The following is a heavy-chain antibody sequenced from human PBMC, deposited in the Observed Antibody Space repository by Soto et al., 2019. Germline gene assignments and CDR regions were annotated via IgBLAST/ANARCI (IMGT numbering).Heavy chain of an antibody. CDR1: GFTFDDYA. Sequence: DVQLVESGGGLVQPGRSLRLSCAASGFTFDDYAMHWVRQAPGKGLEWVSGIRWNSGSIGYADSVKGRFSISRGNGRNSLYQQMNSLRAEDTALYSCAKDMGPITMVRGVITGDFDYWGQGTLVTVSS. V-gene: IGHV3-9*01. D-gene: IGHD3-10*01. J-gene: IGHJ4*02. CDR2: IRWNSGSI. CDR3: AKDMGPITMVRGVITGDFDY.